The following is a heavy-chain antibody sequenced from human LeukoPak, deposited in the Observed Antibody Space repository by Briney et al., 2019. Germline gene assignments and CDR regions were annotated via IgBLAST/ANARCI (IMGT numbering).Heavy chain of an antibody. Sequence: SETLSLTCAVYGGSFSGYYWSWIRQPPGKGLEWIGEINHSGSTNYNPSLKSRVTVSVDTSKNQFSLKLSSVTAADTAVYFCARGFRGDNFDYWGQGTLVTVSS. D-gene: IGHD7-27*01. CDR2: INHSGST. J-gene: IGHJ4*02. CDR3: ARGFRGDNFDY. CDR1: GGSFSGYY. V-gene: IGHV4-34*01.